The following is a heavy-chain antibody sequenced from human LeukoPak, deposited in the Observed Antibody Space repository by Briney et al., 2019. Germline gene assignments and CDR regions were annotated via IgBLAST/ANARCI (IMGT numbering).Heavy chain of an antibody. D-gene: IGHD2/OR15-2a*01. Sequence: SETLSLTCTVSGGSISSGDYYWSWIRQHRGRGLEWIGYIYYSGSTYYNPSRKSRVTISVDTSKTQFSLKLSYVTAADTAVYYCARRLSANWYFDLWGRGTLVTVSS. CDR1: GGSISSGDYY. CDR2: IYYSGST. J-gene: IGHJ2*01. CDR3: ARRLSANWYFDL. V-gene: IGHV4-31*03.